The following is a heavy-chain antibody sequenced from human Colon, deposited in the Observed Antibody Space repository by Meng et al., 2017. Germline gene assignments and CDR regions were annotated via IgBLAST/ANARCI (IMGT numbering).Heavy chain of an antibody. D-gene: IGHD7-27*01. V-gene: IGHV4-4*02. Sequence: HVRVQGAVPGLVTPSGTLYLNWAVSGASTSGSQLWGWVRQSPEKGLEWIGEIHYSGNSNYNPSLKSRVTMSMDKSKNHFSLNLTSVTAADTAIYYCVRGYLGTPVVHFDSWGQGALVTVSS. CDR3: VRGYLGTPVVHFDS. CDR1: GASTSGSQL. CDR2: IHYSGNS. J-gene: IGHJ4*02.